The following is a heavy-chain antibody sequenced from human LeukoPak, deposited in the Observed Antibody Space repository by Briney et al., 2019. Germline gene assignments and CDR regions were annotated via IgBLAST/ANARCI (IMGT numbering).Heavy chain of an antibody. CDR1: GFTFSNYR. CDR2: ISSSSTYK. V-gene: IGHV3-21*01. J-gene: IGHJ5*02. CDR3: TKSNWFDP. Sequence: GESLRLSCEASGFTFSNYRMNWVRQAPGKGLEWGSSISSSSTYKYYAYSVTGRFAISRDNAKNTLYLQMNTLRAEDTAVYYCTKSNWFDPWGQGTLVTVSS.